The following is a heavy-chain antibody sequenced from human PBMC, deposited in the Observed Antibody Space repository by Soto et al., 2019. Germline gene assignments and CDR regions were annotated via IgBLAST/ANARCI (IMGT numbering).Heavy chain of an antibody. V-gene: IGHV3-21*01. J-gene: IGHJ6*02. CDR2: ISSSSSYI. D-gene: IGHD2-15*01. Sequence: GGSLRLSCAASGSTFSSYSMNWVRQAPGKGLEWVSSISSSSSYIYYADSVKGRFTISRDNAKNSLYLQMNSLRAEDTAVYYCAKDVVRYDHYYYYGMDVWGQGTTVTVSS. CDR1: GSTFSSYS. CDR3: AKDVVRYDHYYYYGMDV.